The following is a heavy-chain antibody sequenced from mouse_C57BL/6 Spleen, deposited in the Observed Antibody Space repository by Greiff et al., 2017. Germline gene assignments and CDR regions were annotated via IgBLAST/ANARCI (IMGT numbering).Heavy chain of an antibody. J-gene: IGHJ4*01. D-gene: IGHD2-5*01. V-gene: IGHV5-9*01. CDR3: ARHSNLDSGYAMDY. Sequence: EVHLVESGGGLVKPGGSLKLSCAASGFTFSSYTMSWVRQTPEKRLEWVATISGGGGNTYYPDSVKGRFTISRDNAKNTLYLQMSSLRSEDTALYYCARHSNLDSGYAMDYWGQGTSVTVSS. CDR1: GFTFSSYT. CDR2: ISGGGGNT.